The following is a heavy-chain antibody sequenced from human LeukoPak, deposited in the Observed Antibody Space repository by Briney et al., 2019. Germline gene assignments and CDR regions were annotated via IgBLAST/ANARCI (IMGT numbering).Heavy chain of an antibody. CDR1: GGSISSYY. Sequence: SETLSLTCTVSGGSISSYYWSWIRQPPGKGLEWIGYIYYSGSTNYNPSLKSRVTISVDTSKNQFSLRLTSVTAADTALYYCARGRITIFGVVTPHFDYWGQGTLVTVSS. CDR3: ARGRITIFGVVTPHFDY. CDR2: IYYSGST. V-gene: IGHV4-59*01. D-gene: IGHD3-3*01. J-gene: IGHJ4*02.